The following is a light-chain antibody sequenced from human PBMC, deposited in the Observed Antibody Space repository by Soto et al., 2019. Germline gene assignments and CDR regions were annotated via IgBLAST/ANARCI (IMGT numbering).Light chain of an antibody. CDR3: AAWDDSLNGWV. J-gene: IGLJ3*02. CDR1: SSNIGSNT. V-gene: IGLV1-44*01. Sequence: QLVLTQPPSASGTPGQRVTISCSGSSSNIGSNTVNWCQQLPGTAPKLLIYSNNQRPSGVPDRFSASKSGTSASLAISGLQSEDEADYYCAAWDDSLNGWVFGGGTKLTVL. CDR2: SNN.